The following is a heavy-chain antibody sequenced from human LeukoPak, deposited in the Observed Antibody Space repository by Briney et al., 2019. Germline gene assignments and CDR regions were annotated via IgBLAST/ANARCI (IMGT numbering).Heavy chain of an antibody. V-gene: IGHV1-69*04. D-gene: IGHD2-2*01. Sequence: SVKVSCKASGGTFSSYTISWVRPAAGQGLEWMGRIIPILGIANYAQKFQGRDTITADKSTSTAYMELSSLRSEETAVYYCARDNPDIVAVPAATTPPDYWGQGTLVTVSS. CDR2: IIPILGIA. CDR3: ARDNPDIVAVPAATTPPDY. CDR1: GGTFSSYT. J-gene: IGHJ4*02.